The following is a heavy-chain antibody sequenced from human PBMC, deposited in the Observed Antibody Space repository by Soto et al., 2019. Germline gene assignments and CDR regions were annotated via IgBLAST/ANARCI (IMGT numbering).Heavy chain of an antibody. V-gene: IGHV4-4*02. D-gene: IGHD3-9*01. CDR3: AWHIPVDIMKGLDY. CDR2: VSHTGTT. CDR1: GDYLNCNYC. Sequence: SEVLYIPCTSSGDYLNCNYCWMGPRQPPGGAGKWIGRVSHTGTTYSNQSLESGITISIEKTKNQFSLKLTSVTGTDTDVFYWAWHIPVDIMKGLDYWGHGTLVTVSS. J-gene: IGHJ4*01.